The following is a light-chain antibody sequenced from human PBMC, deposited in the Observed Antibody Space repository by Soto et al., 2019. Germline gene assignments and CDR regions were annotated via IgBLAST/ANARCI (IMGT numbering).Light chain of an antibody. Sequence: VLTHSLGTLSLSTGERVTLSSSAGQSVSSNYLAWYQQKPGQAPRLLIYDASSRTTGIPDRFSGSVSGTEFTLTISSLQSEDFAVYYCQQYNEWPPFTFGQGTRLEI. J-gene: IGKJ5*01. CDR3: QQYNEWPPFT. V-gene: IGKV3D-20*02. CDR1: QSVSSNY. CDR2: DAS.